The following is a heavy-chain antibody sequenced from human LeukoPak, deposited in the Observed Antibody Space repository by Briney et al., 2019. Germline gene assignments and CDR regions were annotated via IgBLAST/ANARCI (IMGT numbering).Heavy chain of an antibody. Sequence: GGSLRLSCAASGYTFSDYYMSWIRQAPGKGLEWVSYISSSGSTIYYADSVKGRFTISRDNAKNSLYLQMNSQRAEDTAVYYCVRLGTMVRGVTRDPDYWGQGTLVTVSS. CDR2: ISSSGSTI. CDR1: GYTFSDYY. D-gene: IGHD3-10*01. V-gene: IGHV3-11*01. J-gene: IGHJ4*02. CDR3: VRLGTMVRGVTRDPDY.